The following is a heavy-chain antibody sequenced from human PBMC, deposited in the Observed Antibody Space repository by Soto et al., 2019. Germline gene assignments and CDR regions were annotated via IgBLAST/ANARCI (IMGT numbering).Heavy chain of an antibody. J-gene: IGHJ3*02. Sequence: EVQLLESGGGLVQPGGSLRLSCAASGFTFSTYALTWVRQAPGKGLEWVSSIGTHADTTYYVDSVKGRFCISRDNSKNTVYLQMSSMSAEDPPVYYCARPYVEVAVNHAFDIWGRGTMVTVSS. CDR2: IGTHADTT. CDR1: GFTFSTYA. V-gene: IGHV3-23*01. D-gene: IGHD3-16*01. CDR3: ARPYVEVAVNHAFDI.